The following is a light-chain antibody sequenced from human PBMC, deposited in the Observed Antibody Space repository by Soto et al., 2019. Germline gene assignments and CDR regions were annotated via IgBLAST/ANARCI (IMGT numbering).Light chain of an antibody. V-gene: IGKV1-5*03. CDR1: QSISTS. CDR2: KAS. Sequence: DIQMTQSPSTLSASVGDRVTITCRASQSISTSLAWYQQKPGKAPKVLIYKASRLESGVPSRFSGSGSGTEFALTISRLQPDDFATYCCQHCDSYWTFGQGTKVEIK. J-gene: IGKJ1*01. CDR3: QHCDSYWT.